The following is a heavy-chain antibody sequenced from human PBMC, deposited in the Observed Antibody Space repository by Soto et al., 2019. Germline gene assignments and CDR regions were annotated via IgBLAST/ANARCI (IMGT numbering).Heavy chain of an antibody. CDR3: XXXXXXXXXXXX. V-gene: IGHV1-3*01. J-gene: IGHJ4*02. CDR1: GYTFTRFN. CDR2: INAGNGNT. Sequence: QVQLVQSGAEVKKPGASVKVSCKASGYTFTRFNMHWVRQAPGQRLEWMGWINAGNGNTRYSQKFQGRVTFTRDTXXXXXXXXXXXXXXXXXXXXXXXXXXXXXXXXXXWGQGTLVTVSS.